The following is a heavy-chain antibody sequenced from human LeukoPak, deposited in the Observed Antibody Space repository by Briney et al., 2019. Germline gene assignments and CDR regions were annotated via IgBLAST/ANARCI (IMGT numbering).Heavy chain of an antibody. V-gene: IGHV3-30*03. D-gene: IGHD3-10*01. CDR2: ISYDGSNK. Sequence: PGGSLRLSCAASGFTFSTYNMNWVRQAPGKGLEWVAVISYDGSNKYYADSVKGRFTISRDNSKNTLYLQMNSLRAEDTAVYYCARDHGSGSYSSLNYYYGMDVWGQGTTVTVSS. CDR1: GFTFSTYN. CDR3: ARDHGSGSYSSLNYYYGMDV. J-gene: IGHJ6*02.